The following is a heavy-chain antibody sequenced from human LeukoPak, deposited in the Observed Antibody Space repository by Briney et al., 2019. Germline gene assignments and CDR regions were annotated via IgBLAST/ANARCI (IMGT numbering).Heavy chain of an antibody. Sequence: ASVKVSCKASGYTFTNYGIIWVRQAPGQGLEWMGWIGAYNGNTHNAQNLQGRVTMTTDTSTITAYMELRSLRSDDTAVYYCARSSRWLSPGRESDCWGQGTLVTVSS. D-gene: IGHD4-23*01. CDR1: GYTFTNYG. CDR3: ARSSRWLSPGRESDC. V-gene: IGHV1-18*01. CDR2: IGAYNGNT. J-gene: IGHJ4*02.